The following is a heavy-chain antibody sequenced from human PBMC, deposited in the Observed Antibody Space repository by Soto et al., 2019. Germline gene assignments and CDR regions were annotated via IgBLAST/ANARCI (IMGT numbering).Heavy chain of an antibody. D-gene: IGHD2-2*01. Sequence: PGESLKISCKGSGYSFSNYWIGWVRQMPGKGLEWMGIIYPGDSDTRYSPSFQGQVTISADKSISTAYLQWSSLKASDTAMYYCARQRGTSLRHMDVWGQGTTVTVSS. V-gene: IGHV5-51*01. CDR3: ARQRGTSLRHMDV. CDR1: GYSFSNYW. J-gene: IGHJ6*02. CDR2: IYPGDSDT.